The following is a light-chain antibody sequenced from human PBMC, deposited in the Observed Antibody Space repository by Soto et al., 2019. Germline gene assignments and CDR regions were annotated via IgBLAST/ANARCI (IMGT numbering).Light chain of an antibody. Sequence: DIQMTQSPSSLSASVGDRVTITCRASQSISSYLNWYQQKPWKAPKLLIYAASSLQSGVPSRFSGSGSWTDFTLTISSLQPEDFATYYCQQSYSTPRTFGQGTKVEIK. V-gene: IGKV1-39*01. CDR1: QSISSY. CDR2: AAS. J-gene: IGKJ1*01. CDR3: QQSYSTPRT.